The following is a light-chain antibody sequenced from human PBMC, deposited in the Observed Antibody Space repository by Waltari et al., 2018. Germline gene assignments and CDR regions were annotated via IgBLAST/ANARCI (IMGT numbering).Light chain of an antibody. CDR3: QHYYSIPRT. V-gene: IGKV4-1*01. CDR2: WAS. CDR1: QSILYSSNNKNY. Sequence: DIVMTQSPDSLAVSLGERATINCKSSQSILYSSNNKNYLACYQQKPGQPPKLLIYWASTRESGVPDRFSGSGSGTDFTLTISSLQAEDVAVYYCQHYYSIPRTFGPGTKVDIK. J-gene: IGKJ3*01.